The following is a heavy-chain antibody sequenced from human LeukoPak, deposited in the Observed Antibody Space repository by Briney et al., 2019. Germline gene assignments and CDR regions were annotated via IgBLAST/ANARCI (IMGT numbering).Heavy chain of an antibody. CDR1: GASISSGSYY. J-gene: IGHJ4*02. V-gene: IGHV4-61*02. D-gene: IGHD3-16*01. Sequence: PSETLSLTCSVPGASISSGSYYWSWIRQPAGKGLEWIGRIYTSGSTNYNPSLKSRVTISVDTSKNQFSLKLSSVTAADTAVYYCARFRVRGDYFDYWGQGTLVTVSS. CDR2: IYTSGST. CDR3: ARFRVRGDYFDY.